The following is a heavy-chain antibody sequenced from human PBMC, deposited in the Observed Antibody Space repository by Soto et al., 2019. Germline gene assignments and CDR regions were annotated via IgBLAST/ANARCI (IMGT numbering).Heavy chain of an antibody. CDR1: GGSISDSY. D-gene: IGHD3-3*01. Sequence: SETLSRTCTVSGGSISDSYWSWIRQPPGKGLEWIGYIYYSGSTNYNLSLKSRVTISLDTSMNHFSLRLSSVTAADTAVYYCARGQRFSDWFDPWGQGTLVTVSS. CDR2: IYYSGST. V-gene: IGHV4-59*12. J-gene: IGHJ5*02. CDR3: ARGQRFSDWFDP.